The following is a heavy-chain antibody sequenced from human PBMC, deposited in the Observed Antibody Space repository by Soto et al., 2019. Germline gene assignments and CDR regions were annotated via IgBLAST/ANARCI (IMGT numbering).Heavy chain of an antibody. J-gene: IGHJ3*01. CDR3: ARDRGWVGRGALDA. CDR1: GFTFSDYY. CDR2: IKQDGSEE. Sequence: EVQLVESGGGLVQPGGSLRLSCVASGFTFSDYYMTWVRQTPGKGLEWVANIKQDGSEEHYVDSVKGRFTVSRHNAKISVYLEMNSLRAEDTAVYYCARDRGWVGRGALDAWGQGTMVTVSS. D-gene: IGHD1-26*01. V-gene: IGHV3-7*01.